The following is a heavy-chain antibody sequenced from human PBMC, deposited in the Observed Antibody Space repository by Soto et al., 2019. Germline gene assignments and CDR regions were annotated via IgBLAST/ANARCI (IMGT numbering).Heavy chain of an antibody. CDR2: INVYNGNT. D-gene: IGHD3-10*01. V-gene: IGHV1-18*01. CDR1: GYTFTSYG. CDR3: ARDTSRGEYDY. Sequence: QVQLVQSGAEVKKPGASVKVSCKASGYTFTSYGISWVRQAPGQGLEWMGWINVYNGNTNYAQKLQGRVTMTTDTSTSPAYRDLRSLRSDYTAVYFCARDTSRGEYDYWGQGTLVTVSS. J-gene: IGHJ4*02.